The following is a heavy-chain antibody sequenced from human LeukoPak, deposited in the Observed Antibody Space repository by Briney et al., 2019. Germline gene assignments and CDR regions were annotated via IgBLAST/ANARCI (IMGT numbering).Heavy chain of an antibody. CDR3: ARDRSPYYYDSSGYLDY. V-gene: IGHV1-18*01. CDR2: ISAYNGST. CDR1: GYTFTSYG. Sequence: RASVKVSCKASGYTFTSYGISWVRQAPGQGLEWMGWISAYNGSTNYAQKLQGRVTMTTDTSTSTAYMELRSLRSDDTAVYCCARDRSPYYYDSSGYLDYWGQGTLVTVSS. J-gene: IGHJ4*02. D-gene: IGHD3-22*01.